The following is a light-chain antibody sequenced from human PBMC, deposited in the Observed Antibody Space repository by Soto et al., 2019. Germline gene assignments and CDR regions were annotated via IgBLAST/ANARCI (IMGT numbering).Light chain of an antibody. CDR1: QSVSSN. CDR3: QQYNNWPRT. V-gene: IGKV3-15*01. Sequence: EVVMTQSPATLSVSPGERATLSCRASQSVSSNLAWYQQKPGQAPRLLIYGASTRGTGIPARFSGSGSGTEFTLTISSXQSEDFAVYYCQQYNNWPRTFGQGTKVDIK. CDR2: GAS. J-gene: IGKJ1*01.